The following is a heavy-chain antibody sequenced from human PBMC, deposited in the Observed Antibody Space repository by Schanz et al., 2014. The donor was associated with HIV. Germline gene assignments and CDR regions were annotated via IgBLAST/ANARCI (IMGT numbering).Heavy chain of an antibody. D-gene: IGHD3-9*01. V-gene: IGHV3-23*01. CDR2: ISGGDYVYT. Sequence: EVQLLQSGGGLVQPGGSLRLSCTASGFTFKDYAMTWVRQAAGKGLEWVSDISGGDYVYTSFAGAVRGRFAISRDNSENTLHLQMNSLTAEDSATYYCGKEVGQNMYSAIEAWGQGTTVTVSS. CDR3: GKEVGQNMYSAIEA. J-gene: IGHJ6*02. CDR1: GFTFKDYA.